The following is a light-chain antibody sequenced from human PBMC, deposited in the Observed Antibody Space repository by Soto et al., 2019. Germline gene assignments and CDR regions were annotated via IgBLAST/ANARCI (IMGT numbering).Light chain of an antibody. CDR2: GAS. CDR1: QSVSSTH. Sequence: EIVLTQSPVTLSLSPGDRATLFCRASQSVSSTHLAWYHQKPGQAPRLLIYGASTRASGIPDRFSGSGSGTDFTLTISRLETEDFAVYYCHQYGGSPQTFGQGTKVDIK. CDR3: HQYGGSPQT. J-gene: IGKJ1*01. V-gene: IGKV3-20*01.